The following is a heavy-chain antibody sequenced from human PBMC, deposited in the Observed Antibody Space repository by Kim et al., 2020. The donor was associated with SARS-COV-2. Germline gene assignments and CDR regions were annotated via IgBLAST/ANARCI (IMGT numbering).Heavy chain of an antibody. V-gene: IGHV4-34*01. CDR3: ARAQGRYFDY. J-gene: IGHJ4*02. Sequence: STNYKPSLKSRVTISVDTSKNQFSLKLSSVTAADTAVYYCARAQGRYFDYWGQGTLVTVSS. CDR2: ST.